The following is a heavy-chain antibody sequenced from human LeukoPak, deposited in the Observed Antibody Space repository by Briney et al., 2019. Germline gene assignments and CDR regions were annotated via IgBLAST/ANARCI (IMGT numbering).Heavy chain of an antibody. CDR2: IYHSGST. CDR3: ARIRGLQYKADAFDI. D-gene: IGHD5-24*01. CDR1: GGSISSGGYS. V-gene: IGHV4-30-2*01. Sequence: SETLSLTCAVSGGSISSGGYSWSWIRQPPGKGLEWIGYIYHSGSTYYNPSLKSRVTMSVDTSKNQFSLKLSSVTAADTAMYFCARIRGLQYKADAFDIWGQGTMVTVSS. J-gene: IGHJ3*02.